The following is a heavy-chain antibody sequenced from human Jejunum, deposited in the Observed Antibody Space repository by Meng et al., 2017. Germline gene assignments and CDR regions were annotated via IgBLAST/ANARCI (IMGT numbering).Heavy chain of an antibody. CDR2: IYWDDDK. D-gene: IGHD3-9*01. J-gene: IGHJ4*02. CDR1: GFSLSTDSVV. CDR3: AHADVLTGYGNFDY. Sequence: QITLKGSVPTLVNPPQTLTLTCTFSGFSLSTDSVVVGWIRQPPGEALEWLALIYWDDDKRYSPSLKSRLTITKDTSKNQVVLTMTSMDPVDTATYYCAHADVLTGYGNFDYWGQGTLVTVSS. V-gene: IGHV2-5*02.